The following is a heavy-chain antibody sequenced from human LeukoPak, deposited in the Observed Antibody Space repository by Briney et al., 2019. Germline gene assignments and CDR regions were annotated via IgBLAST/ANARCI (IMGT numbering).Heavy chain of an antibody. CDR1: GGSISSYY. CDR2: IYYSGST. J-gene: IGHJ4*02. Sequence: SETLSLTCTVSGGSISSYYWSWIRQPPGKGLEWIGYIYYSGSTNYNPSLKSRVTISVDTSKNQFSLKLSSVTAADTAVYYCARSEGTVTTHWGQGTLATVSS. CDR3: ARSEGTVTTH. D-gene: IGHD4-17*01. V-gene: IGHV4-59*01.